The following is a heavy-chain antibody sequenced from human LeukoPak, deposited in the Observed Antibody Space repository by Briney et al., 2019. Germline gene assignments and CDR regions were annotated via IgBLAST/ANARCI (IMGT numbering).Heavy chain of an antibody. V-gene: IGHV3-21*01. Sequence: SGGSLRLSCAASGFTFSSYSMNWVRQAPGKGLEWVSSISSSSSYIYYADSVQGRFTISRDNAKNSLYLQMNSLRAEDTAVYYCARSYYDILTGYYSSRAFDIWGQGTMVTVSS. D-gene: IGHD3-9*01. J-gene: IGHJ3*02. CDR1: GFTFSSYS. CDR2: ISSSSSYI. CDR3: ARSYYDILTGYYSSRAFDI.